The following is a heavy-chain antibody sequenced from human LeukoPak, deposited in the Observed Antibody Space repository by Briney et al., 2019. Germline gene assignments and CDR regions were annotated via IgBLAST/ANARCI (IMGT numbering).Heavy chain of an antibody. V-gene: IGHV4-34*01. D-gene: IGHD6-19*01. CDR2: INHSGST. CDR1: GGSFSGYY. CDR3: ARGRSAVAGTKFYYYYYYMDV. Sequence: PSETLSLTCAVYGGSFSGYYWRWIRQPPGKGLEWIGEINHSGSTNYNPSLKSRVTISVDTSKNQFSLKLSSVTAADTAVYYCARGRSAVAGTKFYYYYYYMDVWGKGTTVTVSS. J-gene: IGHJ6*03.